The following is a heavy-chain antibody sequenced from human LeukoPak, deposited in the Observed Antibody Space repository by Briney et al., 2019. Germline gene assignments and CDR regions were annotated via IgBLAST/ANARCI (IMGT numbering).Heavy chain of an antibody. D-gene: IGHD2-15*01. Sequence: GGSLEIPVKGYGYSSASLGFAGAGRLPGKGWDWMGLNYSGDSDTRYSPSFQGQVTISTDKPISTASLQWNSLKASDAAMYYCARLVAATPAHYWGQGTLVTVSS. V-gene: IGHV5-51*01. J-gene: IGHJ4*02. CDR3: ARLVAATPAHY. CDR2: NYSGDSDT. CDR1: GYSSASLG.